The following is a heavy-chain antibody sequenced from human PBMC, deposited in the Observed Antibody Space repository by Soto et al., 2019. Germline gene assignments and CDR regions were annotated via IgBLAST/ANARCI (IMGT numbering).Heavy chain of an antibody. Sequence: ASVKVSCKASGYTFTTYYMYWVRQAPGQGLEWMGIINPSGGSTSFAQKFQGRVTMTRDTSTSTVYMELISLTSEDTAVYYCARDVGMASRPYLDYWGQGTLVAGSS. V-gene: IGHV1-46*01. D-gene: IGHD2-15*01. CDR2: INPSGGST. CDR3: ARDVGMASRPYLDY. J-gene: IGHJ4*02. CDR1: GYTFTTYY.